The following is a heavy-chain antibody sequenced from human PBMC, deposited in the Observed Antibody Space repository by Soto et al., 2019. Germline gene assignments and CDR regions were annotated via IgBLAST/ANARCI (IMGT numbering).Heavy chain of an antibody. CDR1: GFSLSHYV. CDR2: IRDGDAKT. V-gene: IGHV3-30*14. D-gene: IGHD3-10*01. J-gene: IGHJ5*02. Sequence: VHLVESGGGVVQPGTSLRLSCAVSGFSLSHYVFHWVRQAPGKGLEWVAVIRDGDAKTNYATSVRGRFTVSRDMSKSTIFLQMNNLRVDDSAIYFCAREGDTHAFRGFDLWGQGTLVTVSS. CDR3: AREGDTHAFRGFDL.